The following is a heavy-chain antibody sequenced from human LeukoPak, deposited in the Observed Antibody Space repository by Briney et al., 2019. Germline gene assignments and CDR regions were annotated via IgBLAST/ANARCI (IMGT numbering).Heavy chain of an antibody. Sequence: GSLRLSCTASGFTFGGYAMSWVRQAPGEGLEGGGFLRRKAYGGTTEYAASVKGRFTISRDDSKSIAYLQMNSLKTEDTAVYYCTREPPSDDFWSGYYYDYWGQGTLVTVSS. D-gene: IGHD3-3*01. CDR2: LRRKAYGGTT. J-gene: IGHJ4*02. CDR1: GFTFGGYA. CDR3: TREPPSDDFWSGYYYDY. V-gene: IGHV3-49*04.